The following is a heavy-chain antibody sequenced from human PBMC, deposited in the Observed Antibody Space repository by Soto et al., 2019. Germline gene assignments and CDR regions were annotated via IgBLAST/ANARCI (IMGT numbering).Heavy chain of an antibody. D-gene: IGHD6-19*01. CDR2: FGPEDAET. CDR1: GHILTELS. Sequence: ASVKISCKASGHILTELSMHWVRQAPGKGLEWMGSFGPEDAETVYAQNFQGRVTMTEDTSADTAYIDLSSLRSEDTAVYYCARARVASSGWYYFDYWGQGTLVTVSS. CDR3: ARARVASSGWYYFDY. J-gene: IGHJ4*02. V-gene: IGHV1-24*01.